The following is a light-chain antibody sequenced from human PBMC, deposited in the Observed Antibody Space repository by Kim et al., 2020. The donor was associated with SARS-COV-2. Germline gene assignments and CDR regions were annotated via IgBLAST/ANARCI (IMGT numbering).Light chain of an antibody. CDR2: RAS. V-gene: IGKV1-5*03. Sequence: ASVGDRVTISCRASQGVPSGVAWYQQKPGKAPKLLIYRASSLESGVPSRFSGSGSGTDFTLTISSLQPEDFATYFCLQHNTYPITFGQGTRLEIK. J-gene: IGKJ5*01. CDR1: QGVPSG. CDR3: LQHNTYPIT.